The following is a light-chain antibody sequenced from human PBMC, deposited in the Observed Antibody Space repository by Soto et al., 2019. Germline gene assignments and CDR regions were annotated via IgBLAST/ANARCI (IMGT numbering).Light chain of an antibody. V-gene: IGKV3-20*01. CDR1: QSVTSSY. CDR2: GAS. CDR3: QQYGNSPLT. J-gene: IGKJ4*02. Sequence: EIVLTQSPGTLSLSPGERATLSCRASQSVTSSYLAWYQQKPGQAPGLLIYGASSRATGIPDRFSGSGSGTDFTLTISRLEPEDFAEYYWQQYGNSPLTFGGGTKVEIK.